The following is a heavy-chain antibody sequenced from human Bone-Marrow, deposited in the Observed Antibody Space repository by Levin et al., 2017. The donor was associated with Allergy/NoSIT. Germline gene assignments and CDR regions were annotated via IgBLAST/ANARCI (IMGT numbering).Heavy chain of an antibody. CDR3: ARGYYYRSGSYYTPLNY. V-gene: IGHV3-33*01. D-gene: IGHD3-10*01. Sequence: GGSLRLSCAASGFTFSSYGMHWVRQAPGKGLEWVALIWYDGSNKYYADSVKGRFTISRDNSENTLYLHMKSLRAEDTAVYYCARGYYYRSGSYYTPLNYGGQGTLVTVSS. CDR2: IWYDGSNK. CDR1: GFTFSSYG. J-gene: IGHJ4*02.